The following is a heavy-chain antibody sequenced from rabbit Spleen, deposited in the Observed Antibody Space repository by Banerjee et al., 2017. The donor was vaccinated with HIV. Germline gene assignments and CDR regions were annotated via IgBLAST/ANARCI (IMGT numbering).Heavy chain of an antibody. J-gene: IGHJ4*01. D-gene: IGHD2-1*01. CDR2: IYAGDSGDT. V-gene: IGHV1S45*01. CDR1: GIDFTKYY. Sequence: QEQLTETGGGLVQPGGSLTLSCKASGIDFTKYYITWVRQAPGKGLEWIACIYAGDSGDTYYASWAKGRFTISKTSSTTVTLQMTSLTAADTATYFCARGSATMTMVITGYYLNLWGQGTLVTVS. CDR3: ARGSATMTMVITGYYLNL.